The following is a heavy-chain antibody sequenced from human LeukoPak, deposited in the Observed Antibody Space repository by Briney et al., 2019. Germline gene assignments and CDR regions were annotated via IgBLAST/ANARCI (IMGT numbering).Heavy chain of an antibody. CDR2: IYYSGST. V-gene: IGHV4-59*01. Sequence: SETLSLTCTVSGGSISSYYWSWIRQPPGKGLEWIGYIYYSGSTNYNPSLKSRVTISVDTSKNQFSLELSSVTAADTAVYYCARVEWGVVNWFDPWGQGTLVTVSS. J-gene: IGHJ5*02. CDR3: ARVEWGVVNWFDP. CDR1: GGSISSYY. D-gene: IGHD3-16*01.